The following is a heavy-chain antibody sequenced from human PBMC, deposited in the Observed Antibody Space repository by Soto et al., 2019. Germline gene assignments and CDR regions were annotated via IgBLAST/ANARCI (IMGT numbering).Heavy chain of an antibody. D-gene: IGHD1-26*01. J-gene: IGHJ6*02. Sequence: GSLRLSCAASGFTFSSYAMSWVRQAPGKGLEWVSAISGSGGSTYYADSVKGRFTISRDNSKNTLYLQMNSLRAEDTAVYYCAKDMGGSYYYYGMDVWGQGTTVTVSS. CDR2: ISGSGGST. CDR3: AKDMGGSYYYYGMDV. V-gene: IGHV3-23*01. CDR1: GFTFSSYA.